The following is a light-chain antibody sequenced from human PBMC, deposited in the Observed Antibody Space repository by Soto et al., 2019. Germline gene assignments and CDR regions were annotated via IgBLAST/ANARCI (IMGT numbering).Light chain of an antibody. Sequence: EILMTPSPAALSVSPGVRATLSYRLSQSVSSNLAWYQQKPGQAPRLLIYAVSTRTTGIPARFSGSGSGTDFTLTISSLEPEDFAVYYCQQRTNWPPITFGQGTRLETK. CDR2: AVS. CDR1: QSVSSN. CDR3: QQRTNWPPIT. V-gene: IGKV3-11*01. J-gene: IGKJ5*01.